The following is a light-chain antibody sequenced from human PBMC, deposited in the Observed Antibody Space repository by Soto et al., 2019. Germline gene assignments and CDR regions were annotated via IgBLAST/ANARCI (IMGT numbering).Light chain of an antibody. V-gene: IGKV3-20*01. CDR1: QSVSSSS. CDR3: QQYGSSPRT. J-gene: IGKJ1*01. CDR2: GAS. Sequence: EIVLTQSPGTLSLSPGERATLSCRASQSVSSSSLAWYQQKPGQPPRLLIYGASSRATGIPGRFSGSGSGTDFTLTISRLEPEDFAVYYCQQYGSSPRTFGQGTKVDIK.